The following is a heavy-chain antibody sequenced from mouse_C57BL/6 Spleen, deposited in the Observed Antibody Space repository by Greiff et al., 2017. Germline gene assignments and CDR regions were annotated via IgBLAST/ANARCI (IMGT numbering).Heavy chain of an antibody. D-gene: IGHD2-3*01. Sequence: EVKVVESGGGLVQSGRSLRLSCATSGFTFSDFYMEWVRQAPGKGLEWIAASRNKANDYTTEYSASVKGRFIVSRDTSQSILYLQMNALRAEDTAMYYCASHDGYYVGAMDYWGQGTSVTVSS. CDR2: SRNKANDYTT. CDR3: ASHDGYYVGAMDY. J-gene: IGHJ4*01. CDR1: GFTFSDFY. V-gene: IGHV7-1*01.